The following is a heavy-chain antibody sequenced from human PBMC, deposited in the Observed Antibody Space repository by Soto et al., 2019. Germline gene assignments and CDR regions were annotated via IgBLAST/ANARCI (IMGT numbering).Heavy chain of an antibody. J-gene: IGHJ5*02. D-gene: IGHD6-13*01. Sequence: SETLSLTCAVYGGSFSGYYWSWIRQPPGKGLEWIGEINHSGSTNYNPSLKSRVTISVDTSKNQFSLKLSSVTAADTAVYYCARARSPKQVGGWFDPWGQGTLVTVSS. CDR3: ARARSPKQVGGWFDP. CDR2: INHSGST. CDR1: GGSFSGYY. V-gene: IGHV4-34*01.